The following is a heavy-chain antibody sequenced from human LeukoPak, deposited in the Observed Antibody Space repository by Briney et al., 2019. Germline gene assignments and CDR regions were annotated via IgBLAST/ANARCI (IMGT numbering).Heavy chain of an antibody. CDR2: INHSGST. CDR1: Y. D-gene: IGHD6-13*01. V-gene: IGHV4-34*01. Sequence: YXXXIRQPPGKGXEWIGEINHSGSTNYNPSLKSRVTISVDTSKNQFSLKLSSVTAADTAVYYCARSYSSSWPFDYWGQGTLVTVSS. J-gene: IGHJ4*02. CDR3: ARSYSSSWPFDY.